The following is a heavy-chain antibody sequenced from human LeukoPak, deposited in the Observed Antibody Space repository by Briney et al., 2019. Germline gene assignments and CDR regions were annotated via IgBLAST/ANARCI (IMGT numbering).Heavy chain of an antibody. Sequence: PSETLSLTCTVSGGSISSITYYWGWIRQPPGKGLEWIGTIYYSGSTYYNPSLTSRVSMPVDTSKSQFSLRLSSVTAADTAMYYCARVSYTSSWYDIDYWGQGALVTVSS. CDR3: ARVSYTSSWYDIDY. J-gene: IGHJ4*02. CDR2: IYYSGST. D-gene: IGHD6-13*01. V-gene: IGHV4-39*07. CDR1: GGSISSITYY.